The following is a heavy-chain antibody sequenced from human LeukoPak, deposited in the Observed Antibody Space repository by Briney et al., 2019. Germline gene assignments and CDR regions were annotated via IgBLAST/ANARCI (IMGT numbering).Heavy chain of an antibody. CDR1: GGTFSSYA. CDR3: ARESQFYNWSDP. CDR2: IIPIFGTA. V-gene: IGHV1-69*05. Sequence: SVKVSCKASGGTFSSYAISWVRQAPGQGLEWMGGIIPIFGTANYAQKFQGRVTITTDESTSTAYMELSSLRSEDTAVYYCARESQFYNWSDPWGQGTLVTVSS. D-gene: IGHD5-24*01. J-gene: IGHJ5*02.